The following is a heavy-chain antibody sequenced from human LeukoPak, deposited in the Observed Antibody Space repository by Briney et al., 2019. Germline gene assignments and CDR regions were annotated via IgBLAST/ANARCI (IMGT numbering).Heavy chain of an antibody. V-gene: IGHV4-34*01. Sequence: SETLSLTCAVYGESFSGYYWSRIRQPPGKGLEWIGEINHSGSTNYNPSLKSRVTISVDTSKNQFSLKLSSVTAADTAVYYCARGAGRTMVRGVTRAWFDPWGQGTLVTVSS. CDR3: ARGAGRTMVRGVTRAWFDP. J-gene: IGHJ5*02. D-gene: IGHD3-10*01. CDR1: GESFSGYY. CDR2: INHSGST.